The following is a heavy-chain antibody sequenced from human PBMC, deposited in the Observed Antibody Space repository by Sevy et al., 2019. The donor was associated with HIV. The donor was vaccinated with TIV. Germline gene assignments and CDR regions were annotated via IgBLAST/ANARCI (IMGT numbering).Heavy chain of an antibody. Sequence: ASVKVSCKASGCTFSSYAISWVRQAPGQGLEWMGGIIPIFGTANYAQKFQGRVTITADESTSTAYMELSSLRSEDTAVYYCARYNWALYDSSGYTDYWGQGTLVTVSS. CDR1: GCTFSSYA. CDR2: IIPIFGTA. CDR3: ARYNWALYDSSGYTDY. V-gene: IGHV1-69*13. D-gene: IGHD3-22*01. J-gene: IGHJ4*02.